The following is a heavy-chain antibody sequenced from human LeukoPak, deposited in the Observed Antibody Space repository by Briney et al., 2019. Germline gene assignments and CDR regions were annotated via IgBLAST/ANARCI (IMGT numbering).Heavy chain of an antibody. V-gene: IGHV3-30-3*01. D-gene: IGHD6-19*01. CDR1: GFTFSSYA. CDR2: ISYDRSNK. CDR3: ARPYSSGWYGDFDY. Sequence: PGGSLRLSCAASGFTFSSYATHWVRQAPGKGLEWVAVISYDRSNKYYADSVRGRFTISRDNSKNTLYLQLNSLRAEDTAVFYCARPYSSGWYGDFDYWGQGTLVTVSS. J-gene: IGHJ4*02.